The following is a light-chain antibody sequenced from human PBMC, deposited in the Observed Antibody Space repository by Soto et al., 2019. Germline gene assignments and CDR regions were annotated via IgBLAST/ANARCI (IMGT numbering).Light chain of an antibody. Sequence: EIVLTQSPGTLSLSPGERATLSCRASQPVSSSYVVWFRQKLGQPPRPLIYGGSSRATGIPDRFSGSGSGTDFTLTISRLEPEDSAVYYCHQHGDSPWTFGQGTKVDIK. CDR1: QPVSSSY. CDR3: HQHGDSPWT. V-gene: IGKV3-20*01. CDR2: GGS. J-gene: IGKJ1*01.